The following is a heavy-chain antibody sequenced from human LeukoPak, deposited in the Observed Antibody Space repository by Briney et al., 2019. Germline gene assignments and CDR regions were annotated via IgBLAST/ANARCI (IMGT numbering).Heavy chain of an antibody. CDR3: ARQMNTVTADY. D-gene: IGHD4-17*01. CDR2: IFYSGST. V-gene: IGHV4-39*01. CDR1: GGSISSSSYF. J-gene: IGHJ4*02. Sequence: KASETLSLTCTVSGGSISSSSYFWGWIRQPPGKGLEWIGSIFYSGSTYYNPSLNSRVTISIDTSKNKFSLRLSSVTAADTAVYYCARQMNTVTADYWGQGTLVTVSS.